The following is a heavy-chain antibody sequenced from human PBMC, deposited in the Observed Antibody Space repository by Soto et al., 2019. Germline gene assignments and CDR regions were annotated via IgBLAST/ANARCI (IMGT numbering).Heavy chain of an antibody. D-gene: IGHD6-6*01. V-gene: IGHV1-69*13. CDR2: IIPIFGTA. Sequence: SVKVSCKASGGTFSSYAISWVRQAPGQGLEWMGGIIPIFGTANYAQKFQGRVTITADESTSTAYMELSSLRSEDTAVYYCAREGFTYLESSSHHYYYYGMDVWGQGTTVTVSS. CDR3: AREGFTYLESSSHHYYYYGMDV. J-gene: IGHJ6*02. CDR1: GGTFSSYA.